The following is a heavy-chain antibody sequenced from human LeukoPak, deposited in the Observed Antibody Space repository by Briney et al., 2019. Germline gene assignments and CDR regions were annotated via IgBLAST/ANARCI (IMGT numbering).Heavy chain of an antibody. J-gene: IGHJ4*02. CDR3: ARYEHCGGDCWADPFDY. CDR1: GYTFTEYA. Sequence: ALVKVSCKASGYTFTEYAMHWVRLAPGHGLEWMGWINADSGNTESSQRFQGRLSITWDTSATTAYMELSSLTSEDTAVYYCARYEHCGGDCWADPFDYWGQGILVTVSS. D-gene: IGHD2-21*02. CDR2: INADSGNT. V-gene: IGHV1-3*01.